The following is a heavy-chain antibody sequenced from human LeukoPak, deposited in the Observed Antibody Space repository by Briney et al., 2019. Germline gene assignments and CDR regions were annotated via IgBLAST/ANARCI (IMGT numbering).Heavy chain of an antibody. CDR3: TRALLDCSGGSCYIDY. V-gene: IGHV3-49*03. Sequence: QPGGSLRLSCTASGFTFGDYAMSWFRQAPGKGLEWVGFIRSKAYGGTTEYAASVKGRFTISRDDSKSIAYLQMNSLKTEDTAVYYCTRALLDCSGGSCYIDYWGQGTLVTVSS. CDR1: GFTFGDYA. J-gene: IGHJ4*02. D-gene: IGHD2-15*01. CDR2: IRSKAYGGTT.